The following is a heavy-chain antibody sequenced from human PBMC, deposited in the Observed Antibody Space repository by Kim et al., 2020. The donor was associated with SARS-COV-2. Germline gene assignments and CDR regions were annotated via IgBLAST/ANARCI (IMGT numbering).Heavy chain of an antibody. V-gene: IGHV3-49*03. D-gene: IGHD3-10*01. CDR1: GFTFGDYA. CDR3: TRYLVLLWFGEAYYFDY. Sequence: GGSLRLSCTASGFTFGDYAMSWFRQAPGKGLEWVGFIRSKAYGGTTEYAASVKGRFTISRDDSKSIAYLQMNSLKTEDTAVYYCTRYLVLLWFGEAYYFDYWGQGTLVTVSS. CDR2: IRSKAYGGTT. J-gene: IGHJ4*02.